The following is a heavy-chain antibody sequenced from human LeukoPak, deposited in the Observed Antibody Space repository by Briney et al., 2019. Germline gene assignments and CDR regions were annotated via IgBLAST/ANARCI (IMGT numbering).Heavy chain of an antibody. V-gene: IGHV3-21*01. CDR3: ARGLYSSSWYDFDY. D-gene: IGHD6-13*01. CDR1: GFTFSSYS. CDR2: ISSSSTYI. J-gene: IGHJ4*02. Sequence: GGSLRLSCAASGFTFSSYSMNWVRQAPGKGLEWVSSISSSSTYIYYADSVKGRFTISRDNAKNSLFLQLNSLRAEDTAVYYCARGLYSSSWYDFDYWGQGSLVTVSS.